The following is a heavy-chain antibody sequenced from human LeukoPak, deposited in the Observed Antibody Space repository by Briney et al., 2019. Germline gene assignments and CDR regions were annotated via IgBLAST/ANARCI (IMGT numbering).Heavy chain of an antibody. CDR1: GGTFSSYA. V-gene: IGHV1-18*01. D-gene: IGHD1-26*01. CDR2: ISAYNGNT. J-gene: IGHJ1*01. CDR3: ARDRPYSGSYFIEYFQH. Sequence: ASVKVSCKASGGTFSSYAISWVRQAPGQGLEWMGWISAYNGNTNYAQKLQGRVTMTTDTSTSTAYMELRSLRSDDTAVYYCARDRPYSGSYFIEYFQHWGQGTLVTVSS.